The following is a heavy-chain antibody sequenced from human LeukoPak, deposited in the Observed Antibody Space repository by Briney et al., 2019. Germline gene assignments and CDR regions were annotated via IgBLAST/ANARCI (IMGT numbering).Heavy chain of an antibody. CDR1: GLTFEDYA. D-gene: IGHD6-19*01. Sequence: PGGSLRLSCAASGLTFEDYAMHWVRQVPGKGLEWVSFISGDGGNTYYRDSVKGRFTISRDNSKNSLYLQMNSLKTEDTALYSCAKSRLSGWYGDNWFDPWGQGTLVTVSS. CDR3: AKSRLSGWYGDNWFDP. CDR2: ISGDGGNT. J-gene: IGHJ5*02. V-gene: IGHV3-43*02.